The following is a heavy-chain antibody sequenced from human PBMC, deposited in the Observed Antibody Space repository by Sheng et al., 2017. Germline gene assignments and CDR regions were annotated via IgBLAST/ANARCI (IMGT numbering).Heavy chain of an antibody. J-gene: IGHJ5*02. CDR2: IYHSGST. Sequence: QVQLQESGPGLVKPSETLSLTCAVSGYSISSGYYWGWIRQPPGKGLEWIGSIYHSGSTYYNPSLKSRVTISVDTSKNQFSLKLSSVTAADTAVYYCARETMITFGGVPSWFDPWGQGTLVTVSS. D-gene: IGHD3-16*01. CDR3: ARETMITFGGVPSWFDP. V-gene: IGHV4-38-2*02. CDR1: GYSISSGYY.